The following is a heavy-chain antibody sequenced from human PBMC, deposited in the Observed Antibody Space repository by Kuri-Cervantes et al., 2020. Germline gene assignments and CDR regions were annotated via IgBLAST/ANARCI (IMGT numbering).Heavy chain of an antibody. D-gene: IGHD3-16*01. V-gene: IGHV1-18*04. CDR1: GYTFTGYY. Sequence: ASVKVSCKASGYTFTGYYMHWVRQAPGQGLEWMGWISAYNGNTNYAQKLQGRVTMTTDTSTSTAYMELRSLRSDDTAVYYCARDLTLGGWGSYRGFDYWGQGTLVTVSS. J-gene: IGHJ4*02. CDR3: ARDLTLGGWGSYRGFDY. CDR2: ISAYNGNT.